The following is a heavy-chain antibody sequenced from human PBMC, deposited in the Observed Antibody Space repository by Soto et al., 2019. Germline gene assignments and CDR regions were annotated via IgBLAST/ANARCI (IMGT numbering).Heavy chain of an antibody. J-gene: IGHJ6*02. CDR3: ARDLVVRGVRRGSYGMDV. V-gene: IGHV3-48*03. D-gene: IGHD3-10*01. CDR1: GFTFSSYE. CDR2: ISSSGSTI. Sequence: SGGSLRLSCAASGFTFSSYEMNWVRQAPGKGLEWVSYISSSGSTIYYADSVKGRFTISRDNAKNSLYLQMNSLRAEDTAVYYCARDLVVRGVRRGSYGMDVWGQGTTVTVSS.